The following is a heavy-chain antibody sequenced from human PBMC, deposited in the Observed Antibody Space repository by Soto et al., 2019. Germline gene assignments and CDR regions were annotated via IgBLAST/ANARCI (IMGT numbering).Heavy chain of an antibody. D-gene: IGHD3-10*01. V-gene: IGHV1-69*13. CDR1: GGTFSSYA. Sequence: SVKVSCKASGGTFSSYAISWVRQAPGQGLEWMGGIIPIFGTANYAQKFQGRVTITADESTSTAYMELSSLRSEDTAVYYCAGYYGSGSYEPDYFDYWGQGTLVTVSS. CDR3: AGYYGSGSYEPDYFDY. CDR2: IIPIFGTA. J-gene: IGHJ4*02.